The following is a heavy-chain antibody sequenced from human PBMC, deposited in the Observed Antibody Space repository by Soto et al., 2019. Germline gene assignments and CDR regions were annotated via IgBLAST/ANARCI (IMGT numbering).Heavy chain of an antibody. V-gene: IGHV4-59*08. Sequence: SETLSLTCTVSGGSISSYYWSWIRQSPGKGLEWIGYIYYSGSTNYNPSLKSRVTISVDTSKNQFSLKLSSVTAADTSVYYCARRSGSSFDYWGQGTLVTVSS. D-gene: IGHD2-15*01. J-gene: IGHJ4*02. CDR3: ARRSGSSFDY. CDR1: GGSISSYY. CDR2: IYYSGST.